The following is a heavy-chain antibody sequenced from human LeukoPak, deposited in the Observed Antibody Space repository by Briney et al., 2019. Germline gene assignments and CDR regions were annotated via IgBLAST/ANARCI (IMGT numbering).Heavy chain of an antibody. Sequence: YWXGWGRQLPGKGLEWMGIIYPGDSDTRYSPSFQGQVTISADKSISTAYLQWSSLKASDTAMYYCARHRGIQLWLYNWFDPWGQGTLVTVSS. V-gene: IGHV5-51*01. D-gene: IGHD5-18*01. CDR3: ARHRGIQLWLYNWFDP. CDR2: IYPGDSDT. CDR1: YW. J-gene: IGHJ5*02.